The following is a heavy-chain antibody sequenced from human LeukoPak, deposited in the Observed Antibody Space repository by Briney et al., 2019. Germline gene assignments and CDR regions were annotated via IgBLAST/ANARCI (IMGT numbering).Heavy chain of an antibody. V-gene: IGHV1-2*02. CDR1: GYTFTSYG. Sequence: ASVKVSCKASGYTFTSYGISWVRQAPGQGLEWMGWINPNSGGTNYAQKFQGRVTMTRDTSISTAYMELSRLRSDDTAVYYCARWRELRNWFDPWGQGTLVTVSS. CDR3: ARWRELRNWFDP. J-gene: IGHJ5*02. CDR2: INPNSGGT. D-gene: IGHD1-26*01.